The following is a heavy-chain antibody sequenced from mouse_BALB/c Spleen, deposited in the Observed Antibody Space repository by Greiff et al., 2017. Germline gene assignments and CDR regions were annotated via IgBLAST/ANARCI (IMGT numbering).Heavy chain of an antibody. CDR2: INSNGGST. CDR1: GFTFSSYG. CDR3: ARSYGSSLYYAMDY. J-gene: IGHJ4*01. Sequence: EVMLVESGGGLVQPGGSLKLSCAASGFTFSSYGMSWVRQTPDKRLELVATINSNGGSTYYPDSVKGRFTISRDNAKNTLYLQMSSLKSEDTAMYYCARSYGSSLYYAMDYWGQGTSVTVSS. V-gene: IGHV5-6-3*01. D-gene: IGHD1-1*01.